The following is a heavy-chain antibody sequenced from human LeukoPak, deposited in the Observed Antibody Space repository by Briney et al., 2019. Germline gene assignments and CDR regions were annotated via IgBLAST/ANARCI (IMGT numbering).Heavy chain of an antibody. CDR1: GYTFTSYG. CDR3: AREGSNEYYYYYMDV. D-gene: IGHD2-15*01. V-gene: IGHV1-18*01. Sequence: GASVKVSCKASGYTFTSYGISWVRQAPGQGLEWMGWISAYNGNTNYAQKLQGRVTMTTDTSTSTAYMELRSLRSDDTAVYYCAREGSNEYYYYYMDVWGKGTTVTVSS. CDR2: ISAYNGNT. J-gene: IGHJ6*03.